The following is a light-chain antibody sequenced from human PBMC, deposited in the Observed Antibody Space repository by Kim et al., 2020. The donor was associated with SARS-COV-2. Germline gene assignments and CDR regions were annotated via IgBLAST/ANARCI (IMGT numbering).Light chain of an antibody. J-gene: IGKJ3*01. CDR1: QGISNY. CDR3: QKYNITPS. CDR2: AAS. V-gene: IGKV1-27*01. Sequence: DIQMTQSPSSLSASVGDRVTITCRASQGISNYLAWYQQKPGKVPKLLIYAASTLQSGVPSRFSGSGSGTDFTLTISSLQPEDVATYYCQKYNITPSFGPGTKMDIK.